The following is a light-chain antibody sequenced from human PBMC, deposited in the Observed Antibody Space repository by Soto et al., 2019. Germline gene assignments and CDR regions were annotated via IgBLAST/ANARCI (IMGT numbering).Light chain of an antibody. CDR1: QSINNY. CDR2: AAS. Sequence: DIHMTQSPSSLSASVGDRVTITCRARQSINNYLNWYQQKPGKAPNLLIYAASNLQSGVPSRFSGSGSGTDFTLTISSLEPEDFATYYCQQSYSAPLSFGGETKVEI. J-gene: IGKJ4*01. CDR3: QQSYSAPLS. V-gene: IGKV1-39*01.